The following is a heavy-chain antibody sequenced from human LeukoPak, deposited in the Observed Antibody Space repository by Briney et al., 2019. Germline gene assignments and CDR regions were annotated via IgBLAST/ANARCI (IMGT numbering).Heavy chain of an antibody. V-gene: IGHV1-2*02. J-gene: IGHJ4*02. CDR2: INPNSSGT. CDR1: GYTFTGYY. CDR3: SKIRGVHIAMAYFDS. Sequence: ASAKVSCKASGYTFTGYYMHWVRQAPGQGLEWMGWINPNSSGTNYAQKVQGRVTITRDTAISTAYMELSRLRSDDKAVYYCSKIRGVHIAMAYFDSWGRGPLVTVSS. D-gene: IGHD5-18*01.